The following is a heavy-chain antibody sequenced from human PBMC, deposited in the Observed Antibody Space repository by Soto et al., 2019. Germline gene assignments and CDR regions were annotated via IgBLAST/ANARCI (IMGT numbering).Heavy chain of an antibody. CDR2: IYYSGST. D-gene: IGHD2-15*01. Sequence: SETLSLTRTVSGGSISSSSYYWGWIRQPPGKGLEWIGSIYYSGSTYYNPSLKSRVTISVDTSKNQFSLKLSSVTAADTAVYYCARTLVVVAATLSGFLDYWGQGTLVTVSS. CDR3: ARTLVVVAATLSGFLDY. V-gene: IGHV4-39*01. CDR1: GGSISSSSYY. J-gene: IGHJ4*02.